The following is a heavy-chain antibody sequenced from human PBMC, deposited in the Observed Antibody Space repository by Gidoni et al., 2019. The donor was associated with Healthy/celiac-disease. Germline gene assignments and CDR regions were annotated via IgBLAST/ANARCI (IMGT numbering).Heavy chain of an antibody. CDR1: GGSISSSSYY. J-gene: IGHJ3*02. V-gene: IGHV4-39*01. D-gene: IGHD5-18*01. CDR3: ASPGYSYGLDAFDI. CDR2: IYYSGST. Sequence: QLQLQESGPGLVKPSETLSLTCTVSGGSISSSSYYWGWIRQPPGKGLEWIGSIYYSGSTYYNPSRKSRVTISVDTSKNQFSLKLSSVTAADTAVYYCASPGYSYGLDAFDIWGQGTMVTVSS.